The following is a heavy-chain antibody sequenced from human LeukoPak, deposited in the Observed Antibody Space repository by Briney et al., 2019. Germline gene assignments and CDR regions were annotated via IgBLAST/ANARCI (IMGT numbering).Heavy chain of an antibody. J-gene: IGHJ4*02. D-gene: IGHD3-22*01. V-gene: IGHV3-21*01. CDR1: GFTFSSYS. CDR3: AREEPYYYDSSGYRPQYFDY. CDR2: ISSSSSYI. Sequence: PGGSLRLSCAASGFTFSSYSMNWVCQAPGKGLEWVSSISSSSSYIYYADSVKGRFTISRDNAKNSLYLQMNSLRAEDTAVYYCAREEPYYYDSSGYRPQYFDYWGQGTLVTVSS.